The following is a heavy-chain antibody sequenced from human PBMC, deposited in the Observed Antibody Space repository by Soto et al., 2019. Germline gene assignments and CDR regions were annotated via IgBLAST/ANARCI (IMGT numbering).Heavy chain of an antibody. CDR2: IYYSGST. Sequence: SETLSLTCTVSGGSISSYYWSWIRQPPGKGLEWIGYIYYSGSTNYNPSLKSRVTISVDTSKNQFSLKLSSVTAADTAVYYCARLNYGAGFDNWGQGTPVTVSS. J-gene: IGHJ4*02. CDR3: ARLNYGAGFDN. CDR1: GGSISSYY. V-gene: IGHV4-59*08. D-gene: IGHD4-17*01.